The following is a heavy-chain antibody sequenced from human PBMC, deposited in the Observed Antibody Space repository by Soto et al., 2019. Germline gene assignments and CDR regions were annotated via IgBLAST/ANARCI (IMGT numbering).Heavy chain of an antibody. J-gene: IGHJ4*02. Sequence: PSETLSLTCTVSGGSIISYYWSWIRQPPGKGLEWIGYIYYSGSTNYNPSLKSRVTISVDTSKNQFSLKLSSVTAADTAVYYCARDVGTVTTNFDYWGQGTLVTV. CDR2: IYYSGST. CDR3: ARDVGTVTTNFDY. V-gene: IGHV4-59*01. CDR1: GGSIISYY. D-gene: IGHD4-17*01.